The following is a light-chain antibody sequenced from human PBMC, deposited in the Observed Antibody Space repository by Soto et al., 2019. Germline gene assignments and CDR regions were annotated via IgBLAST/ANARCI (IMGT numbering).Light chain of an antibody. CDR3: QQYGASPRT. J-gene: IGKJ2*01. CDR2: GVS. V-gene: IGKV3-20*01. CDR1: QSVSSNF. Sequence: EIVLTQSPDTLSLSPGERATPSCRASQSVSSNFFAWYQQKPGQAPRLLIHGVSSRATGTPDRFSGSGSETDFTLTISRLEPEDFAIYYCQQYGASPRTFGQGTKLEIK.